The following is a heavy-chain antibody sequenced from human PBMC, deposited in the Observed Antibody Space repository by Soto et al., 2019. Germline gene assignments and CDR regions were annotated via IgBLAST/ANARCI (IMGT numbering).Heavy chain of an antibody. CDR2: ISGSGGST. CDR1: GFTFSSYA. CDR3: AKDSYSIILYFIPVGSGWSLGDY. J-gene: IGHJ4*02. D-gene: IGHD6-19*01. V-gene: IGHV3-23*01. Sequence: PGGSLRLSCAASGFTFSSYAMSWVRQAPGKGLKWVSAISGSGGSTYYADSVKGRFTISRDNSKNTLYLQMNSLRAEDTAVYYCAKDSYSIILYFIPVGSGWSLGDYWGQGTRVTVSS.